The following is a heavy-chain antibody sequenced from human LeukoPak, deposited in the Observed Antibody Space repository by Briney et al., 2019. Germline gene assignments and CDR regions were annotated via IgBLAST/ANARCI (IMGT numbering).Heavy chain of an antibody. CDR1: GYTFTNYA. CDR2: INAGNGDT. Sequence: ASVKVSCKASGYTFTNYAVNWLRQAPGQRLEWMGWINAGNGDTKFSQNYQARVTITRDASASTAYMELSSLTSEDTAVYFCARGLWSAHRREYYFDYWGQGTLVTVSS. V-gene: IGHV1-3*01. J-gene: IGHJ4*02. D-gene: IGHD3-3*01. CDR3: ARGLWSAHRREYYFDY.